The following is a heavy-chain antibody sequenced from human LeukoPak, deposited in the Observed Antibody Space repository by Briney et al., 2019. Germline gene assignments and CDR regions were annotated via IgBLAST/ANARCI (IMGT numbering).Heavy chain of an antibody. CDR2: IYYSGST. CDR1: GDSISSSSYY. CDR3: AGVAAMVGKVDY. V-gene: IGHV4-39*01. J-gene: IGHJ4*02. Sequence: SETLSLTCTVSGDSISSSSYYWGWIRQPPGKGLEWIGNIYYSGSTYYNPSLKSRVTISVDTSKNQFSLKLTSVTAADTAVYYCAGVAAMVGKVDYWGQGTLVTVSS. D-gene: IGHD5-18*01.